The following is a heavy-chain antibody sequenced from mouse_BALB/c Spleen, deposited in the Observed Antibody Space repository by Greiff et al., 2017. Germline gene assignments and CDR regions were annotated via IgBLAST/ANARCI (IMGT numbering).Heavy chain of an antibody. J-gene: IGHJ2*01. Sequence: EVHLVESGGGLVKPGGSLKLSCAASGFTFSSYTMSWVRQTPEKRLEWVATISSGGSYTYYPDSVKGRFTISRDNAKNTLYLQMSSLKSEDTAMYYCTRARTGFDYWGQGTTLTVSS. V-gene: IGHV5-6-4*01. CDR1: GFTFSSYT. CDR3: TRARTGFDY. CDR2: ISSGGSYT.